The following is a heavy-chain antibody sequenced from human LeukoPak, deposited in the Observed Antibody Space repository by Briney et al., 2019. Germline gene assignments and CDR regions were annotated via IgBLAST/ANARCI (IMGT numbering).Heavy chain of an antibody. CDR1: GGSISNYY. Sequence: SETLSLTCIDSGGSISNYYWTWILQPPGKGLEWLGYVDHTGSTNFNPSLNGRVSISRDTSKNLFSLRLRSVTAADTAVYFCARGRVSSSTWYSTYYYYFYMDVWGKGTTVTVSS. J-gene: IGHJ6*03. V-gene: IGHV4-59*01. D-gene: IGHD4-11*01. CDR2: VDHTGST. CDR3: ARGRVSSSTWYSTYYYYFYMDV.